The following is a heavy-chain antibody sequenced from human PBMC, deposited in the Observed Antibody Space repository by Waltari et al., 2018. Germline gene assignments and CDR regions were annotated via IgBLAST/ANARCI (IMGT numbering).Heavy chain of an antibody. V-gene: IGHV3-21*01. CDR2: ISTTSTYT. Sequence: EEQLVESGGGLVKPGGSLRLSCPGSGFIFSNYNMNWVRQAPGKGLEWVSSISTTSTYTHYADSVKGRFTISRDNAKNSLFLQMNSLTTEDTAVYYCATGGWGFYFDYWGQGTLLTVSS. J-gene: IGHJ4*02. CDR3: ATGGWGFYFDY. CDR1: GFIFSNYN. D-gene: IGHD7-27*01.